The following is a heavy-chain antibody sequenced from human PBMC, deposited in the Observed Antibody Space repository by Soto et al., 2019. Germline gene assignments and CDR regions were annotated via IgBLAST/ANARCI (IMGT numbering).Heavy chain of an antibody. J-gene: IGHJ6*02. V-gene: IGHV1-18*01. D-gene: IGHD2-2*01. Sequence: QVQLVQSGAEVKKPGASVKVSCKASGYTFTSYGISWVRQAPGQGLEWMGWISAYNGNTNYAQKLQGRATMTTDTSTSTAYMELSSLRSDDTDVYYCARVRGDIVVVPAATPYYYYGMDVWGQGTTVTVSS. CDR2: ISAYNGNT. CDR1: GYTFTSYG. CDR3: ARVRGDIVVVPAATPYYYYGMDV.